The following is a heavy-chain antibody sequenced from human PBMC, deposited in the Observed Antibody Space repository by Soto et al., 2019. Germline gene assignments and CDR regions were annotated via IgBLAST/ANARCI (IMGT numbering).Heavy chain of an antibody. Sequence: SVKVSCKASGCTFSSYAISWVRQAPGQGLEWMGGIIPIFGTANYAQKFQGRVTITADESTSTAYMELSSLRSEDTAVYYCARKLAYCGDDCYFDYWGQGTLVTVSS. D-gene: IGHD2-21*02. CDR3: ARKLAYCGDDCYFDY. CDR1: GCTFSSYA. J-gene: IGHJ4*02. CDR2: IIPIFGTA. V-gene: IGHV1-69*13.